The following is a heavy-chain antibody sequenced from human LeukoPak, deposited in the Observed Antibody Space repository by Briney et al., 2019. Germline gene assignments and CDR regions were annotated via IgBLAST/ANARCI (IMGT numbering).Heavy chain of an antibody. Sequence: SVKVSCKASGGTFSSYAISWVRQAPGQGLEWMGGIIPIFSTANYAQKFQGRVTITADESTSTAYMELSSLRSEDTAVYYCARGRVPAAMPFDYWGQGTLVTVSS. CDR1: GGTFSSYA. J-gene: IGHJ4*02. CDR3: ARGRVPAAMPFDY. V-gene: IGHV1-69*01. D-gene: IGHD2-2*01. CDR2: IIPIFSTA.